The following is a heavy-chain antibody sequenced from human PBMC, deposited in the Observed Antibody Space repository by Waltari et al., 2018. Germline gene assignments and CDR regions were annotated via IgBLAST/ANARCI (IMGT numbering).Heavy chain of an antibody. CDR3: ARDSVGRCSGGSCYSQDY. V-gene: IGHV3-30*04. Sequence: QVQLVESGGGVVQTGGSLRLSCAASGFPFSSFAMHWVRQAPGKGLEWVGVISYDGTNTEYADSVKGRFTISRDNSKNMVFLQVNSLKIEDTAVYYCARDSVGRCSGGSCYSQDYWGQGSLLIVSS. CDR2: ISYDGTNT. D-gene: IGHD2-15*01. J-gene: IGHJ4*02. CDR1: GFPFSSFA.